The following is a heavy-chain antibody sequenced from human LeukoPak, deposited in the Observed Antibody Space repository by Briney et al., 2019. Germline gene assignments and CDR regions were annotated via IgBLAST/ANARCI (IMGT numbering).Heavy chain of an antibody. D-gene: IGHD3-16*02. CDR3: ARERGYDYVWGSYRYFAFDY. Sequence: GGSLRLSCAASGFTFSSYDMHWVRQTTGKGLEWVSAIGTAGDTYYPGSVKGRFTISRENAKNSLYLQMNSLRAEDTAVYYCARERGYDYVWGSYRYFAFDYWGQGTLVTVSS. V-gene: IGHV3-13*01. CDR2: IGTAGDT. CDR1: GFTFSSYD. J-gene: IGHJ4*02.